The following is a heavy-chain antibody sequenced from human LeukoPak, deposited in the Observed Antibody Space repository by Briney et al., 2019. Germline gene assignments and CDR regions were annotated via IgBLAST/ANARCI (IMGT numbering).Heavy chain of an antibody. J-gene: IGHJ4*02. CDR1: GFTFRNYA. V-gene: IGHV3-23*01. CDR3: AKDSIAAAGFDY. CDR2: ITIGVTT. Sequence: GGSLRLSCAASGFTFRNYAMTWVRQAPGKGLEWVSAITIGVTTYYADSVKGRFTISRDNSKNTVYLQMNSLRAEDTAVYYCAKDSIAAAGFDYWGQGTLVTVSS. D-gene: IGHD6-13*01.